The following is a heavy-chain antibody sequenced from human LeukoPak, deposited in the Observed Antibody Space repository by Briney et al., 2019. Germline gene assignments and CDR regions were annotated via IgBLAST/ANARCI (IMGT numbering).Heavy chain of an antibody. J-gene: IGHJ4*02. CDR1: RASISDNY. Sequence: PSETLSLTCTVSRASISDNYWSWSRQPAGKALEWIGRTYTSGDTNYNPSLKSRASVSVDTSKNQFYLSLRYVTAADTAVYYCTIGGASGSLAHWGPGTLVTASS. D-gene: IGHD6-13*01. CDR3: TIGGASGSLAH. V-gene: IGHV4-4*07. CDR2: TYTSGDT.